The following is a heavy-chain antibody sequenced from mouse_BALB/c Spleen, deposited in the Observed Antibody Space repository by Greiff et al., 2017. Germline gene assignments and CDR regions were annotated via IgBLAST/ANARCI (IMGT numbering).Heavy chain of an antibody. CDR2: IDPANGST. CDR3: AREETPSAMDY. V-gene: IGHV14-3*02. J-gene: IGHJ4*01. Sequence: EVQVLESGAELVKPGASVKLSCTASGYYINDTYMHWVKQRPEQGLEWIGRIDPANGSTKYNPKFKGKATLTADTSSNTAYLQLSSLTSEDTAVYYCAREETPSAMDYWGQGTTVTVSS. CDR1: GYYINDTY.